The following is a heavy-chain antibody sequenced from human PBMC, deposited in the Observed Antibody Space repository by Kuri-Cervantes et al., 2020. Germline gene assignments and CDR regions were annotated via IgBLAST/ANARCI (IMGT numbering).Heavy chain of an antibody. D-gene: IGHD3-9*01. CDR2: INHSGST. CDR1: GGSFSGYY. V-gene: IGHV4-34*01. CDR3: ARVRVRYFDWFSPHDYYYGMDV. J-gene: IGHJ6*02. Sequence: GSLRLSCAVYGGSFSGYYWNWIRQPPGKGLEWIGEINHSGSTNYNPSLKSRVTISVDTSKNQFSLKLSSVTAADTAVYYCARVRVRYFDWFSPHDYYYGMDVWGQGTTVTVSS.